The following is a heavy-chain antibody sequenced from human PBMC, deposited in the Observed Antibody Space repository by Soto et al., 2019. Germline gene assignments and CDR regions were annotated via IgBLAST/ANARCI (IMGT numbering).Heavy chain of an antibody. J-gene: IGHJ5*02. CDR3: ARDYGDYVHWFDP. V-gene: IGHV1-46*01. Sequence: ASVTVSCKTSGYTFTSYYMHWVRQAHGQGLEWMGIINPSGGSTSYAQKFQGRVTMTRDTSTSTVYMELSSLRPEDTAVYYCARDYGDYVHWFDPWGQGTLVTVSS. CDR2: INPSGGST. D-gene: IGHD4-17*01. CDR1: GYTFTSYY.